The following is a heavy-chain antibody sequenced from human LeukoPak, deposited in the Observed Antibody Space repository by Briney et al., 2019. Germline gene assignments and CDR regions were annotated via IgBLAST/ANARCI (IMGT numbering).Heavy chain of an antibody. D-gene: IGHD3-9*01. CDR1: GFTFSSYS. Sequence: GGSLRLSCAASGFTFSSYSMNWVRQAPGKGLEWVSSISSSSSYIYYADSVKGRFTISRDNAKNSLYLQMNSLRAEDTAVYYCAGSDILTGYYTNYCYYGMDVWGQGTTVTVSS. V-gene: IGHV3-21*01. CDR3: AGSDILTGYYTNYCYYGMDV. CDR2: ISSSSSYI. J-gene: IGHJ6*02.